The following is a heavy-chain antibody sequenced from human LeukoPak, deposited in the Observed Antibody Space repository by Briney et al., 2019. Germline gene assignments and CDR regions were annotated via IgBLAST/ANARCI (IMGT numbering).Heavy chain of an antibody. J-gene: IGHJ5*02. V-gene: IGHV1-46*01. Sequence: GASVKVSCKASGYTFTSYYMHWVRQAPGQGLEWMGIINPSGGSTSYAQKFQGRVTMTRDMSTSTVYMELSSLRSEDTAVYYCARESAGATTLGNWFDPWGQGTLVTVSS. CDR2: INPSGGST. CDR3: ARESAGATTLGNWFDP. D-gene: IGHD1-26*01. CDR1: GYTFTSYY.